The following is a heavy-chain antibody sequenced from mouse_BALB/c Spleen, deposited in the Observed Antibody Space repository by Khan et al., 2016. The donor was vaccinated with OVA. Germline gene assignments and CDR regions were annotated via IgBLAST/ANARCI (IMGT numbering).Heavy chain of an antibody. CDR1: GFSLTGYG. J-gene: IGHJ4*01. Sequence: QVQLQQSGPDLVAPSQSLSITCTVSGFSLTGYGVNWVRQPPGKGLEWLGMIWGDGSTDYNSALKSRLSISKDNSKSQVFLKMNSLQTDDTARYXCARAYYGNYREAMDYWGQGTSVTVSS. V-gene: IGHV2-6-7*01. CDR2: IWGDGST. D-gene: IGHD2-10*01. CDR3: ARAYYGNYREAMDY.